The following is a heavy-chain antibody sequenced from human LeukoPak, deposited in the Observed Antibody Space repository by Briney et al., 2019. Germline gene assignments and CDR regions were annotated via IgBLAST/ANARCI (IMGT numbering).Heavy chain of an antibody. V-gene: IGHV4-39*01. J-gene: IGHJ6*03. CDR1: GGSISSSSYY. Sequence: SETLSLTCTVSGGSISSSSYYWGWIRQPPGKGLEWIGSIYYSGNTYYNPSLKSRVTISVDTSKNQFSLKLSSVTAADTAVYYCARPEGPLNYMDVRGKGTTVTVSS. CDR3: ARPEGPLNYMDV. CDR2: IYYSGNT.